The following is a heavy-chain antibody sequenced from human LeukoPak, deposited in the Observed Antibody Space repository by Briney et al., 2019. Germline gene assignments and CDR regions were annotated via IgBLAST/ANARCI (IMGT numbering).Heavy chain of an antibody. Sequence: SETLSLTCIVSSGSISSYYWSWIRQPPGKGLEWIGYIYYSGSTNYNPSLKSRVTISVDTSKNQFSLKLSSVTAADTAVYYCARLRYTVRGVKKYYYMDVWGKGTTVTISS. CDR2: IYYSGST. J-gene: IGHJ6*03. CDR3: ARLRYTVRGVKKYYYMDV. CDR1: SGSISSYY. V-gene: IGHV4-59*12. D-gene: IGHD3-10*01.